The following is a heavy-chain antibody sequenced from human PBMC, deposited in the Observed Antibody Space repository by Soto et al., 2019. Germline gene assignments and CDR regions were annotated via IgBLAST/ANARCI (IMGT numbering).Heavy chain of an antibody. CDR2: VDPNDSYS. Sequence: PGESLKISCQASGYTFINYWISWVRQVPGKGLEWMGRVDPNDSYSNYSPSFQGQVTISADKSISTAYLQWSSLKASHTAMYYCARPMSYDYIWGSYRPDDAFDIWGQGTMVTVSS. CDR1: GYTFINYW. D-gene: IGHD3-16*02. V-gene: IGHV5-10-1*04. J-gene: IGHJ3*02. CDR3: ARPMSYDYIWGSYRPDDAFDI.